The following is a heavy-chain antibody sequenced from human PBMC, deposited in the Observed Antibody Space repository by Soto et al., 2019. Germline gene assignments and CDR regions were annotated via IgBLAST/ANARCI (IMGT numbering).Heavy chain of an antibody. D-gene: IGHD3-9*01. J-gene: IGHJ6*02. V-gene: IGHV4-4*07. CDR3: ARDEYYDILTGYYYYYGMDV. CDR2: IYTSGST. CDR1: GGSISSYY. Sequence: SETLSLTCTVSGGSISSYYWSWIRQPAGKGLEWIGRIYTSGSTNYNPSLKSRVAMSVDTSKNQFSLKLSSVTAADTAVYYCARDEYYDILTGYYYYYGMDVWGQGTTVTVSS.